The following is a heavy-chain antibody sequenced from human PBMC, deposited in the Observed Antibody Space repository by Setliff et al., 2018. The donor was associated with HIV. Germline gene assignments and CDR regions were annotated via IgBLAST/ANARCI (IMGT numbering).Heavy chain of an antibody. CDR2: IYHSGST. V-gene: IGHV4-38-2*02. J-gene: IGHJ4*02. CDR1: GYSISSGFY. CDR3: ARGAYRDGYDY. D-gene: IGHD5-18*01. Sequence: SETLSLTCTVSGYSISSGFYWGWIRQPPGKGLEWIGSIYHSGSTYYNPSVQSPVTMSVDTSKNQVSLKLSSVAAADTAVYHCARGAYRDGYDYWGQGTLVTVSS.